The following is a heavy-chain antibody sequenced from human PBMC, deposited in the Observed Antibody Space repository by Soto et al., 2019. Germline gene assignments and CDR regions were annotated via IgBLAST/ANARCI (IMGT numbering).Heavy chain of an antibody. V-gene: IGHV4-31*03. J-gene: IGHJ5*02. CDR3: ARSVFP. CDR2: IYYSGFT. CDR1: GGSITSGGYY. Sequence: QVQLQESGPGLVKPSQTLSLTCTVSGGSITSGGYYWSWTRQHPGKGLEWIGYIYYSGFTYYNPSLKSRVTRSVATTKNQFSLKLSSVTAADTAVYYCARSVFPWGQGTLVTVSS.